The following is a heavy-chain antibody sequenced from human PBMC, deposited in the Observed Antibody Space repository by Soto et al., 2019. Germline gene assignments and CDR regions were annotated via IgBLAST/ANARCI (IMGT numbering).Heavy chain of an antibody. D-gene: IGHD3-10*01. J-gene: IGHJ4*02. CDR1: GGTFSSYA. V-gene: IGHV1-69*06. CDR3: ATYYYGSGSPFGPFDY. Sequence: SVKVSCKASGGTFSSYAISWVRQAPGQGLEWMGGIIPIFGTANYAQKFQGRVTITADKSTSTAYMELSSLRSEDTAVYYCATYYYGSGSPFGPFDYWGQGTLVTVSS. CDR2: IIPIFGTA.